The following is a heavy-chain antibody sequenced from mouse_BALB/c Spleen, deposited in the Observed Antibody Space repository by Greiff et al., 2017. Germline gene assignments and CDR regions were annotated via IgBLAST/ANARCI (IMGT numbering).Heavy chain of an antibody. V-gene: IGHV1-14*01. Sequence: VQLQQSGPELVKPGASVKMSCKASGYTFTSYVMHWVKQKPGQGLEWIGYINPYNDGTKYNEKFKGKATLTSDKSSSTAYMELSSLTSEDSAVYYCARVGSSGYGYFDVWGAGTTVTVSS. CDR3: ARVGSSGYGYFDV. J-gene: IGHJ1*01. CDR1: GYTFTSYV. CDR2: INPYNDGT. D-gene: IGHD3-1*01.